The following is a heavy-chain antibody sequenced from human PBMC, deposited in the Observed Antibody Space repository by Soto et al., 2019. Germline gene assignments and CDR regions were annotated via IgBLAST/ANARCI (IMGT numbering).Heavy chain of an antibody. V-gene: IGHV3-30-3*02. CDR2: TSYDGLNT. Sequence: QMHLVESGGGVVQPGGSLRLSCAVSGFTLSTFAMHWVRQAPGKGLEWVATTSYDGLNTFYGESVRGRFSISRDTSKNTLFLQMNSLKTEDTAVYYCAKSSSGLRDYFDSWGRGTLVTVSS. CDR3: AKSSSGLRDYFDS. CDR1: GFTLSTFA. J-gene: IGHJ4*02. D-gene: IGHD3-10*01.